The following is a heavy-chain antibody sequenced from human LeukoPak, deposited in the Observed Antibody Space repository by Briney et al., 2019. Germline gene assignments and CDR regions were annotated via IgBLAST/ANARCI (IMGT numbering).Heavy chain of an antibody. CDR2: VSGSGGNT. D-gene: IGHD5-18*01. CDR1: GFTFSSYA. CDR3: AKTLGYNYGYVEN. V-gene: IGHV3-23*01. J-gene: IGHJ4*02. Sequence: GGSLRLSCAASGFTFSSYAMSWVRQAAGKGLEWVSAVSGSGGNTHDADSVRGRFTISSDNSKHTLYLQMNSLRAEDTAVYYCAKTLGYNYGYVENWGQGTLVTVSS.